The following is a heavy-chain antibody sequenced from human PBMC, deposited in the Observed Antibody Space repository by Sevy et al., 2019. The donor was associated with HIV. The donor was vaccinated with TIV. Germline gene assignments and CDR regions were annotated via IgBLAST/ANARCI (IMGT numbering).Heavy chain of an antibody. CDR3: ARVFSSYYFDY. CDR2: ISYDRSDK. J-gene: IGHJ4*02. V-gene: IGHV3-30*03. Sequence: GGFLRLSCAASGFTFGSYGMHWVRQAPGKGLEWVAYISYDRSDKNYADSVKGRFTSSRDNSKNTVFLQLNSLRPEDTAVDYCARVFSSYYFDYWGQGTLVTVSS. CDR1: GFTFGSYG.